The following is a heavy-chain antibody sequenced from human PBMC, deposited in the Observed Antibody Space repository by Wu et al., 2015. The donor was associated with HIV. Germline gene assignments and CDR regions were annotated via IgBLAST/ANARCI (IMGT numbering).Heavy chain of an antibody. J-gene: IGHJ4*01. CDR2: ISYTGST. Sequence: QVQLQESGPGLVKPSQTLSLTCTVSGDSVSGGDHFWSWMRQPPGKALEYFGYISYTGSTYYNPSLQSRVAISIDTSKNQFSLKVNSVTAADTAVYYCAREGFGVSFDYWGPEPWSPXPQ. D-gene: IGHD3-3*01. CDR3: AREGFGVSFDY. CDR1: GDSVSGGDHF. V-gene: IGHV4-30-4*01.